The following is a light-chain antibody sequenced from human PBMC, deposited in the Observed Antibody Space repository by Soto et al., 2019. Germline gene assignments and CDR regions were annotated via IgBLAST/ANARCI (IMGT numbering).Light chain of an antibody. CDR2: GNN. CDR3: QSFDSSLTVWM. V-gene: IGLV1-40*01. CDR1: TSNIGAGYD. Sequence: QSVLTQPPSVSGAPGQRVTISCTGSTSNIGAGYDVNWYQQLPGTVPKLLIHGNNIRPSGVPDRFSGSKSDTSASLAITGLQTEDEADSYCQSFDSSLTVWMFGGWTELTFL. J-gene: IGLJ3*02.